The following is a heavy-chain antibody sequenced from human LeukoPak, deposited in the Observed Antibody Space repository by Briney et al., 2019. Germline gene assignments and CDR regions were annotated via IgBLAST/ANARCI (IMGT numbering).Heavy chain of an antibody. CDR2: ISGSGGST. CDR3: AKDSADCSSTSCPDNYYYYMDV. J-gene: IGHJ6*03. D-gene: IGHD2-2*01. CDR1: GFTFSSYA. V-gene: IGHV3-23*01. Sequence: GGSLRLSCAASGFTFSSYAMSWVRQAPGKGLEWVSAISGSGGSTYYADSVKGRFTISRDNSKNTLYLQMNSLRAEDTAVYYCAKDSADCSSTSCPDNYYYYMDVWGKGTTVTVSS.